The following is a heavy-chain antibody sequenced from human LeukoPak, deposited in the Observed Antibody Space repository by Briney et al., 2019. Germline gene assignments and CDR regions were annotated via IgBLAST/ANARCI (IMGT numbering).Heavy chain of an antibody. D-gene: IGHD6-13*01. V-gene: IGHV4-61*02. Sequence: SETLSLTCTVSGGSISSGDFYWSWIRQPAGKGLEWIGRIYTSGSTNYNPSLQSRVTISVDTSKNQFSLKLTSVTAADTAVYYCARGGRYMSASWYRSVYYYMDVWGKGTTVTVSS. CDR3: ARGGRYMSASWYRSVYYYMDV. CDR2: IYTSGST. J-gene: IGHJ6*03. CDR1: GGSISSGDFY.